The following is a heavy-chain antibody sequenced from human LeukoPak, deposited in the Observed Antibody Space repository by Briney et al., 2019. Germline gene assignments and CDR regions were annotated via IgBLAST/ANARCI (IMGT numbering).Heavy chain of an antibody. CDR3: ARHVSTVGGNRDY. J-gene: IGHJ4*02. CDR1: GGSISSSSYD. CDR2: IYDSGST. Sequence: PSETLSLTCTVSGGSISSSSYDWGWIRQPPGKGLEWIESIYDSGSTYYNPSRKRRITISVDTTKNRFSLKLSSVTAADTAVYYCARHVSTVGGNRDYWCQGTLVTVSS. V-gene: IGHV4-39*01. D-gene: IGHD4-23*01.